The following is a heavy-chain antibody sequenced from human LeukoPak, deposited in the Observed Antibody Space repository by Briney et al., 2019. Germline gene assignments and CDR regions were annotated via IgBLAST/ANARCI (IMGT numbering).Heavy chain of an antibody. CDR1: GYTFTGYH. V-gene: IGHV1-8*02. CDR2: MNPNSGNT. D-gene: IGHD6-13*01. J-gene: IGHJ4*02. Sequence: ASVKVSCKASGYTFTGYHMHWVRQAPGQGLEWMGWMNPNSGNTGYAQKFQGRVTMTRNTSISTAYMELSSLRSEDTAVYYCARGGLSSWYYFDYWGQGTLVTVSS. CDR3: ARGGLSSWYYFDY.